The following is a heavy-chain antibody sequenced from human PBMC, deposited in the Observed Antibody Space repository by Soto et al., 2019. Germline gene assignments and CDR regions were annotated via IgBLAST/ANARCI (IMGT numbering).Heavy chain of an antibody. Sequence: SETLSLTCTVSGGSIGTYYWSWIRQPPGKGLEWIGYIYYRGNTDYNPSLKSRVTISLDTPKNQFSLKLSSVTAADTSVYYCGRPRGYYNILPVYTPYSFHYGGQG. D-gene: IGHD3-9*01. CDR2: IYYRGNT. CDR1: GGSIGTYY. CDR3: GRPRGYYNILPVYTPYSFHY. V-gene: IGHV4-59*08. J-gene: IGHJ4*02.